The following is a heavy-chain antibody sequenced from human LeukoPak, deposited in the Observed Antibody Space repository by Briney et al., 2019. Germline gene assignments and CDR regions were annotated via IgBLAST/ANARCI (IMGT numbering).Heavy chain of an antibody. V-gene: IGHV3-7*01. CDR3: ARDRGWYHADS. Sequence: GGSLRLSCAASGFTFSSSWMGWARQAPGKGLEWVANIKEDGSWKHYAVSVQGRFTISRDNARNSLYLQMNSLRAEDTAVYYCARDRGWYHADSWGQGTLVTVSS. D-gene: IGHD6-19*01. J-gene: IGHJ4*02. CDR2: IKEDGSWK. CDR1: GFTFSSSW.